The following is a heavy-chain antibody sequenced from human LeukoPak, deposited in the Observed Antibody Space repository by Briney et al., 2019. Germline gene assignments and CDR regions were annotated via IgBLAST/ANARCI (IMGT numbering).Heavy chain of an antibody. CDR2: IYTSGST. V-gene: IGHV3-66*01. CDR3: TKGLWAGVSAARD. D-gene: IGHD2-8*01. J-gene: IGHJ4*02. Sequence: GSLRLSCAASGFTVSSNCMSWVRQAPGKGLEWVSVIYTSGSTYYADSVKGRFTISRDNSQNTLDLQMNSLRTEDTAVYYCTKGLWAGVSAARDWGQGALVTVSS. CDR1: GFTVSSNC.